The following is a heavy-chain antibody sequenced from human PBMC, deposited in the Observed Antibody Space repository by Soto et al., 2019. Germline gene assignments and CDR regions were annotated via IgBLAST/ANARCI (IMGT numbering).Heavy chain of an antibody. CDR2: IIPIFGTA. CDR1: GGTFSSYA. D-gene: IGHD5-18*01. CDR3: ARGTLDTAMNRYYYYGMDV. J-gene: IGHJ6*02. V-gene: IGHV1-69*13. Sequence: SVKVSCKASGGTFSSYAISWVRQAPGQGLEWMGGIIPIFGTANYAQKFQGRVTITADESTSTACMELSSLRSEDTAVYYCARGTLDTAMNRYYYYGMDVWGQGTTVTVSS.